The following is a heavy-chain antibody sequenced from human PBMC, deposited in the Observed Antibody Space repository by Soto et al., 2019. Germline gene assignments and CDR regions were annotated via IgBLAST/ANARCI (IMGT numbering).Heavy chain of an antibody. CDR1: GFTVSSNY. V-gene: IGHV3-53*01. D-gene: IGHD3-22*01. J-gene: IGHJ4*02. CDR3: ARQAWAGGSSGYYNTAYYFDY. Sequence: GGSLRLSCAASGFTVSSNYMSWVRQAPGKGLEWVSVIYSGGSTYYADSVKGRFTISRDNSKNTLYLQMNSLRAEDTAVYYCARQAWAGGSSGYYNTAYYFDYWGQGTLVTVSS. CDR2: IYSGGST.